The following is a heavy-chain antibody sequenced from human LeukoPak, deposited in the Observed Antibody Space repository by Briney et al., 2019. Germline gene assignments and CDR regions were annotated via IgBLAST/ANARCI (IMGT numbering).Heavy chain of an antibody. CDR1: GFXFNSYW. Sequence: PGGSLRLSRAASGFXFNSYWMHWVRQAPGKGLVWVSRINSDGSGTTYADSVKGRFTISRDNAKNTLYLQMNSLRAEDTAVYYCARDPLQGDAFDIWGQGTMVTVSS. J-gene: IGHJ3*02. CDR2: INSDGSGT. CDR3: ARDPLQGDAFDI. V-gene: IGHV3-74*01.